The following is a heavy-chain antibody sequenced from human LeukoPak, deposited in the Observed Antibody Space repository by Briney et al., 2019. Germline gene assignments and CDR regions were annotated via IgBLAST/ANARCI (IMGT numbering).Heavy chain of an antibody. CDR1: GGSISGYY. D-gene: IGHD3-22*01. CDR3: ARIRRYDYNGFRPGWVYWYFDA. Sequence: SETLSLTCSVSGGSISGYYWIWIRQPPGKGLEWIGFIYYNGSTNYNPSLKSRITISVDTSKNQFSLKLNSVTAADTAIFYCARIRRYDYNGFRPGWVYWYFDAWGRGTLVTVSS. J-gene: IGHJ2*01. CDR2: IYYNGST. V-gene: IGHV4-59*01.